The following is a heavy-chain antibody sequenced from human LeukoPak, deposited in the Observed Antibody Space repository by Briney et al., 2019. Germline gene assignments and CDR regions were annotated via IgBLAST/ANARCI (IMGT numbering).Heavy chain of an antibody. V-gene: IGHV3-7*01. Sequence: GGSLRLSCAASGFTFSSYWMSWVRQAPGKGLEWVANIKQDGSEKYYVDSVKGRFTISRDNAKNSLYLQMNSLRAEATAVYYCARDSYPYYDSSGYYYGGLGYWGQGTLVTVSS. J-gene: IGHJ4*02. CDR2: IKQDGSEK. CDR1: GFTFSSYW. CDR3: ARDSYPYYDSSGYYYGGLGY. D-gene: IGHD3-22*01.